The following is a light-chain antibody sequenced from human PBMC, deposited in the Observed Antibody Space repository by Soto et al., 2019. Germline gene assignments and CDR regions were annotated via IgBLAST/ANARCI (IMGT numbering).Light chain of an antibody. J-gene: IGKJ4*01. CDR2: GAS. V-gene: IGKV1-9*01. Sequence: DIQLTQSPSFLSASLGDRVTITCRASQVISNYLAWYQQKPGKAPKLLIYGASALYTGVPSRFSGSESGSEFTLRISSVQPEDFATYYCQQYLTYSSLTFGGGTKVDI. CDR3: QQYLTYSSLT. CDR1: QVISNY.